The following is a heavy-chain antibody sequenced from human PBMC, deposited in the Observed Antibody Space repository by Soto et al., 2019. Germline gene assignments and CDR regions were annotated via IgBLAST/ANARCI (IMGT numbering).Heavy chain of an antibody. J-gene: IGHJ6*02. CDR2: IMTFFVAA. CDR1: GGRFSTYA. Sequence: QVQLVQSGAEVRKRGSSVRVSCKAAGGRFSTYAFNWVLQAAGQGLEWLGWIMTFFVAAMYAQKFQGRVTITADEFTTTAYMQLSRLRSEDTAVYYCTRGGKERFRGSGMDVWGQGTTVTVSS. V-gene: IGHV1-69*01. D-gene: IGHD1-1*01. CDR3: TRGGKERFRGSGMDV.